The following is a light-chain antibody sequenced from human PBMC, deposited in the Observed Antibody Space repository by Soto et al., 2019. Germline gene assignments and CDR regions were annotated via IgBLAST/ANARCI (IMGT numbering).Light chain of an antibody. CDR3: GVWDRSLTTYV. CDR1: GSNVGTYS. V-gene: IGLV1-51*01. CDR2: DST. Sequence: QSVLTQPHSVSAAPGQKVTISCSGSGSNVGTYSVSWYQHLPGTAPKLLIYDSTTRPSGIPDRFSGSKSGTSATLGITGLQTGDEAEYYCGVWDRSLTTYVFGPGTKVTV. J-gene: IGLJ1*01.